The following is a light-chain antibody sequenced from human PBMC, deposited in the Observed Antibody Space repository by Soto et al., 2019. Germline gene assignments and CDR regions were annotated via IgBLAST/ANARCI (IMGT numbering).Light chain of an antibody. CDR3: QQYNNWTLS. CDR2: GAS. V-gene: IGKV3-15*01. CDR1: QSVSGS. J-gene: IGKJ4*01. Sequence: EIVLPQSPATLSVSPGERATLSCRASQSVSGSFAWYQRIPGQAARLLIYGASTRSTGIPARFSGSGCGTEVTLSIISLQSEEVAVYYCQQYNNWTLSFGGGTKVDIK.